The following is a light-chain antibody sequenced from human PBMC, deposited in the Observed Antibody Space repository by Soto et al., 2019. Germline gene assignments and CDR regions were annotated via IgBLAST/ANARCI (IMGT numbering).Light chain of an antibody. J-gene: IGLJ2*01. CDR2: EVS. CDR3: SSYAGSNNFGVV. Sequence: QSVLTRPPSASGSPGQSVTISCTGTSSDVGGYNYVSWYQQHPGKAPKLMIYEVSKRPSGVPDRFSGSKSGNTASLTVSGLQAEDGADYYCSSYAGSNNFGVVFGGGTKLTVL. CDR1: SSDVGGYNY. V-gene: IGLV2-8*01.